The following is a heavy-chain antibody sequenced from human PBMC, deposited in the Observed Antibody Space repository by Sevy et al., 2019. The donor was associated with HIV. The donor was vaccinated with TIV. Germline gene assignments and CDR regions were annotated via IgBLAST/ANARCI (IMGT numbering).Heavy chain of an antibody. J-gene: IGHJ4*02. CDR2: FDPEDGVPEDGET. D-gene: IGHD3-22*01. V-gene: IGHV1-24*01. CDR1: GYSLTKLA. Sequence: ASVKVSCKVSGYSLTKLAIHWVRQAPGKGPECLGPFDPEDGVPEDGETIYEKKFQDRVIMTEDTSTDTAFMELSSLTSEDTAVYYCATTRDYYDSSGYPFDDWGQGTLVTVSS. CDR3: ATTRDYYDSSGYPFDD.